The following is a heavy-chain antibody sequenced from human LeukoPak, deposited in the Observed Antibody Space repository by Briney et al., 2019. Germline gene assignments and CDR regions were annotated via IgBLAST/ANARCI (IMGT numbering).Heavy chain of an antibody. J-gene: IGHJ5*02. CDR3: ARDHLANLASRLFDP. D-gene: IGHD3-3*01. CDR1: GYTFTSYD. CDR2: MSPKSANT. Sequence: ASVKVSCKASGYTFTSYDINWVRQASGQGLEWMGWMSPKSANTGYAQKFQGRVTITRDTSISTAYMELSSLTSEDTAVYYCARDHLANLASRLFDPWGQGTLVTVSS. V-gene: IGHV1-8*03.